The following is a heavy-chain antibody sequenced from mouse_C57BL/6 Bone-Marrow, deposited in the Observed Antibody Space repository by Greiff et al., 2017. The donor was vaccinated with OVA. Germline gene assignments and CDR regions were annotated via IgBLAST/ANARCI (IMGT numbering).Heavy chain of an antibody. J-gene: IGHJ3*01. CDR2: ISDGGSYT. V-gene: IGHV5-4*03. CDR3: ASYDYDEAD. Sequence: EVKLMESGGGLVKPGGSLKLSCAASGFTFSSYAMSWVRQTPEKRLEWVATISDGGSYTSYPDTVKGRFTISRDNAKNNLYLQMSHLRSEDTAMYYCASYDYDEADWGQGTLVTVSA. D-gene: IGHD2-4*01. CDR1: GFTFSSYA.